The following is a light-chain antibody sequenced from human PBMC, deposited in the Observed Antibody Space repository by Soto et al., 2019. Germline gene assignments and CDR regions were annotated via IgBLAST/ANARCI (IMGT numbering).Light chain of an antibody. V-gene: IGLV2-23*02. Sequence: QSALTQPASVSGSPRQSITISCTGTSSDVGSYDLVSWYQQHPGKAPKLMIYEVSKRPSGVSNRFSGSKSGNTASPTISGLQAEDEADYYCCSYAGSSTFYVFGTGTKVTVL. J-gene: IGLJ1*01. CDR3: CSYAGSSTFYV. CDR1: SSDVGSYDL. CDR2: EVS.